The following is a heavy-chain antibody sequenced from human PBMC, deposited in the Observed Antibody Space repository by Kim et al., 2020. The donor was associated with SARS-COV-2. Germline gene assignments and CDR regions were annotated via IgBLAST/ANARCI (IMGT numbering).Heavy chain of an antibody. Sequence: SVKVSCKASGGTFNSYAISWVRQAPGQGLEWMGRIIPILGIANYAQKFQGRVTITADKSTSTAYMELSSLRSEDTAVYYCARDIAARPSYYYYYGMDVWGQGTTVTVSS. J-gene: IGHJ6*02. CDR2: IIPILGIA. CDR1: GGTFNSYA. CDR3: ARDIAARPSYYYYYGMDV. V-gene: IGHV1-69*04. D-gene: IGHD6-6*01.